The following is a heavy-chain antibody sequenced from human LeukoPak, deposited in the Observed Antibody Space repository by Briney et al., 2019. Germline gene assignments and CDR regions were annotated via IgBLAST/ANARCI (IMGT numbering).Heavy chain of an antibody. Sequence: GGSLRLSCAASGFTVSSNYMSWVRQAPGKGLGWVSVIYSGGSTYYADSVKGRFTISRDNSKNTLYLQMNSLRAEDTAVYYCARGYGSSWPFDYWGQGTLVTVSS. CDR2: IYSGGST. V-gene: IGHV3-53*01. D-gene: IGHD6-13*01. CDR3: ARGYGSSWPFDY. CDR1: GFTVSSNY. J-gene: IGHJ4*02.